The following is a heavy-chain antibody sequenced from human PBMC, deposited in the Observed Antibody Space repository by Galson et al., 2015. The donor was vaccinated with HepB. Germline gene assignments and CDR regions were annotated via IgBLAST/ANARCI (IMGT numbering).Heavy chain of an antibody. Sequence: SVKVSCKASGYTFTTYVMNWVRQAPGQGLEWMGWINTNTGNPTYAQGFTGRFVFSLDTSVSTAYLQINSLESKDTAVYYCARGHGYFDYWGQGTLVTVSS. CDR3: ARGHGYFDY. CDR2: INTNTGNP. CDR1: GYTFTTYV. J-gene: IGHJ4*02. V-gene: IGHV7-4-1*02.